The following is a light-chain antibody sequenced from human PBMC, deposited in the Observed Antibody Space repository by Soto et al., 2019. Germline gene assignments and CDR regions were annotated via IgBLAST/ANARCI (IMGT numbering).Light chain of an antibody. V-gene: IGKV3-11*01. CDR2: GAS. CDR1: ESVRTP. Sequence: ETVLTQSPGTLSLSPGERATLSCRASESVRTPLAWYQQKPGQAPSLLIYGASKRATGIPARFSGSGSGTDFTLTISSLEPEDFAVYFCQQHNNWPTFGQGTRLDIK. J-gene: IGKJ5*01. CDR3: QQHNNWPT.